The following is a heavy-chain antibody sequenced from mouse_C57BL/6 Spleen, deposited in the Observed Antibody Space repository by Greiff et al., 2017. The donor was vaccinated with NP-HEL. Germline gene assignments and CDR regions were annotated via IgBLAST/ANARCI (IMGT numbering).Heavy chain of an antibody. V-gene: IGHV1-63*01. Sequence: QVQLQQSGAELVRPGTSVKMSCKASGYTFTNYWIGWAKQRPGHGLEWIGDIYPGGGYSNYNEKFKGKATLTADKSSSTAYMQFSSLTSEDSAIYYCARRDYGSSSFAYWGQGTLVTVSA. CDR2: IYPGGGYS. CDR1: GYTFTNYW. CDR3: ARRDYGSSSFAY. D-gene: IGHD1-1*01. J-gene: IGHJ3*01.